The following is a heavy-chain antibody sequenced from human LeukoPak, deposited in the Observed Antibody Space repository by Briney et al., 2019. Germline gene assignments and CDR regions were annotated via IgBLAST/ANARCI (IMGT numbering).Heavy chain of an antibody. J-gene: IGHJ4*02. V-gene: IGHV1-2*02. CDR3: ARGRGGATTGFDH. CDR1: GYTFSGYY. CDR2: IDSNSGAR. D-gene: IGHD1-26*01. Sequence: GASVKVSCKASGYTFSGYYMHWVRQAPGQGLESMGWIDSNSGARNYAPKFQGGVTFSRDNSISTAYMELSSLRSDDTAIYYCARGRGGATTGFDHWGQGTLVTVS.